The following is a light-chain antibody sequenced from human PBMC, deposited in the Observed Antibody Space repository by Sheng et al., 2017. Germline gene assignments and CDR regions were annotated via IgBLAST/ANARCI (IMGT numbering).Light chain of an antibody. V-gene: IGKV3-20*01. CDR2: GAS. CDR3: QQYGSSPPYS. J-gene: IGKJ2*03. Sequence: EIVLTQSPATLSLSPGERVTLSCRASQSVDNYLAWYQQKPGQAPRLLIYGASSRATGIPDRFSGSGSGTDFTLTISRLEPEDFAVYYCQQYGSSPPYSFGQGTKLEIK. CDR1: QSVDNY.